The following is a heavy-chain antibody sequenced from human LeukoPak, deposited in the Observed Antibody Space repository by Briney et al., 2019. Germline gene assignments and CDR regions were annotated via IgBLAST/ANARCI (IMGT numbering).Heavy chain of an antibody. Sequence: ASVKVPCKASGYTFTGYYMHWVRQAPGQGLEWMGWINPNSGGTNYAQKFQGRVTMTRDTSISTAYMELSRLRSDDTAVYYCARGARQSDFWSGYPIDYWGQGTLVTVSS. CDR1: GYTFTGYY. CDR3: ARGARQSDFWSGYPIDY. J-gene: IGHJ4*02. V-gene: IGHV1-2*02. CDR2: INPNSGGT. D-gene: IGHD3-3*01.